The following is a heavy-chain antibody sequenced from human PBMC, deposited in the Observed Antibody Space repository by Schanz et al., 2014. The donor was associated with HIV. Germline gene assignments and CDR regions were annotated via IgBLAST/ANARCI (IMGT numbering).Heavy chain of an antibody. CDR1: GFVFRDFA. CDR2: VTNSGSYV. J-gene: IGHJ4*02. CDR3: AKDQGDVSGTPFDY. V-gene: IGHV3-23*01. D-gene: IGHD1-20*01. Sequence: EVQLLESGGDLAQPGDSLRLSCVASGFVFRDFAMAWVRQAPGKGLEWVSAVTNSGSYVNYADSVKGRFTISRDNSKNTLYLQMNSLRAEDTAVYYCAKDQGDVSGTPFDYWGQGTLVTVSS.